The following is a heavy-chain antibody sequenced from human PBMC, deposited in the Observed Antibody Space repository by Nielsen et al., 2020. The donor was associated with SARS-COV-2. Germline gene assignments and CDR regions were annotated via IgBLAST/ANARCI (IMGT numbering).Heavy chain of an antibody. CDR2: MSRSGART. CDR3: ARVARGETGFDAFDI. D-gene: IGHD2-21*01. V-gene: IGHV3-11*05. Sequence: GESLKISCAASGFTFSDFYLSWIRQAPGKGLEWVTHMSRSGARTKSADSVKGRFTISRDNAKNSLYLQMNSLRPEDTAVYYCARVARGETGFDAFDIWGQGTMVTVSS. J-gene: IGHJ3*02. CDR1: GFTFSDFY.